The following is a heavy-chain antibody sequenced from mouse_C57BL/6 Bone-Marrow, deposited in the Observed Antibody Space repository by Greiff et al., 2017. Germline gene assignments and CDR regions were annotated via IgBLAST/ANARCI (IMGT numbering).Heavy chain of an antibody. CDR1: GYSFTDYN. CDR2: INPNYGTT. D-gene: IGHD2-1*01. CDR3: EKRGGNYRFDD. J-gene: IGHJ2*01. V-gene: IGHV1-39*01. Sequence: VQLKESGPELVKPGASVKISCKASGYSFTDYNMNWVKQSNGKSLEWIGVINPNYGTTSYNQKFKGKATLTVDKSSSTAYMQLNSLTSEGSAVYYCEKRGGNYRFDDWGQGTTRTVST.